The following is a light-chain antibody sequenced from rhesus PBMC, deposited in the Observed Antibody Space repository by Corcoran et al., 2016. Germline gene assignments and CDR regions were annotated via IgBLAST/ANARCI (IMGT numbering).Light chain of an antibody. CDR2: AAS. CDR1: QGTSSW. CDR3: QHHNSYPWT. J-gene: IGKJ1*01. Sequence: DIQMTQSPSSLSASVGDRVTITCQASQGTSSWLAWYQQKPGKAPKLLIYAASSLQSGVPSRFSGNGSGTEFTPTISSLQPEDFATYYCQHHNSYPWTFVQGTKVEIK. V-gene: IGKV1-33*02.